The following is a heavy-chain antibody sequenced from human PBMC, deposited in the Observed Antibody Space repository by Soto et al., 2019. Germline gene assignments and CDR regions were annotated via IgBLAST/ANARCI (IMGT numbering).Heavy chain of an antibody. CDR3: ARTAPSEGVLMVYAMAPYYYYGMDV. Sequence: SETLSLTCTVSGGSISSGDYYWSWIRQPPGKGLEWIGYIYYSGSTYYNPSLKSRVTISVDTSKNQFSLKLSSVTAADTAVYYCARTAPSEGVLMVYAMAPYYYYGMDVWGQGTTVTVSS. J-gene: IGHJ6*02. V-gene: IGHV4-30-4*01. CDR1: GGSISSGDYY. D-gene: IGHD2-8*01. CDR2: IYYSGST.